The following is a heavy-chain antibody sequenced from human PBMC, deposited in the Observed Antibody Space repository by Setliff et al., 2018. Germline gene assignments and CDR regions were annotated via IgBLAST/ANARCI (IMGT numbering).Heavy chain of an antibody. V-gene: IGHV3-11*01. J-gene: IGHJ4*02. D-gene: IGHD2-15*01. CDR3: AKGTLASCNGPSCYPLDY. Sequence: LSLTCVASGFTFSDYYMRWIRQAPGKGLEWVSYISRSGSTIYCADSVKGRFTISRDNAKNTLYLQMNSLRAEDTAIYYCAKGTLASCNGPSCYPLDYWGQGTLVTVSS. CDR2: ISRSGSTI. CDR1: GFTFSDYY.